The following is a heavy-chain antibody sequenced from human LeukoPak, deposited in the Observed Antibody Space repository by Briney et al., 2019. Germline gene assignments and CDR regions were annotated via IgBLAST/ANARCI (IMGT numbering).Heavy chain of an antibody. CDR3: ARDASYYDSSGYSFFDI. J-gene: IGHJ3*02. D-gene: IGHD3-22*01. CDR2: IYYSGST. CDR1: GGSISSYY. Sequence: SETLSLTCTVSGGSISSYYWSWIRQPPGKGLEWIGYIYYSGSTNYNPSLKSRVTISVDTSKNQFSLKPSSVTAADTAVYYCARDASYYDSSGYSFFDIWGQGTMVTVSS. V-gene: IGHV4-59*01.